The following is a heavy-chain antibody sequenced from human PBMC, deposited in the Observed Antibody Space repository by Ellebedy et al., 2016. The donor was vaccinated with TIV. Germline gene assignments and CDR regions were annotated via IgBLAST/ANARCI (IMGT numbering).Heavy chain of an antibody. D-gene: IGHD1-1*01. CDR2: SRNKANSYTT. Sequence: GESLKISCAVSGFTFSDHYMDWVRLAPGKAPEWVGRSRNKANSYTTDYAASVNGRFTISRDDSKNSLYLQMNSLKTEDTAIYYCARDTTSDYWGQGALVTVSS. CDR3: ARDTTSDY. CDR1: GFTFSDHY. J-gene: IGHJ4*02. V-gene: IGHV3-72*01.